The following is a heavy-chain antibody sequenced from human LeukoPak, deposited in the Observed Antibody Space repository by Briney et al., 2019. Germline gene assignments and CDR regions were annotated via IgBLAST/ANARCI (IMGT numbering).Heavy chain of an antibody. CDR3: ARFYGDETYFDY. V-gene: IGHV3-48*03. Sequence: GGSLRLSCAASGFTFCSYEMNWVRQAPGKGLEWVSYISSSGSTIYYADSVKGRFTISRDNAKNSLYLQMNSLRAEDTAVYYCARFYGDETYFDYWGQGTLVTVSS. CDR1: GFTFCSYE. J-gene: IGHJ4*02. CDR2: ISSSGSTI. D-gene: IGHD4-17*01.